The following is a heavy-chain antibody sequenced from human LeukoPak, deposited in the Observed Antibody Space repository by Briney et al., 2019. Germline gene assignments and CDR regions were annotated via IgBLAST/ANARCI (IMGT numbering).Heavy chain of an antibody. CDR3: AREMDAPPRPLD. D-gene: IGHD3/OR15-3a*01. Sequence: PSETLSLTCTVSGGSISSGDYYWSWIRQPPGKGLEWIGYIYYSGSTYYNPSLKSRVTISVDTSKNQFSLKLSSVTAADTAVYYCAREMDAPPRPLDLGQGTLVTVSS. CDR2: IYYSGST. V-gene: IGHV4-30-4*01. CDR1: GGSISSGDYY. J-gene: IGHJ4*02.